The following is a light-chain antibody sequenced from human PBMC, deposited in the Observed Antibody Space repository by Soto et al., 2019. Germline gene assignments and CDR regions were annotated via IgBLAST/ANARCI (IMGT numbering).Light chain of an antibody. CDR3: QQYGSSPWT. Sequence: GTLSLSPGDRATLSCRASQSVSSSYLAWYQQKPGQAPRLLIYGASSRATGIPDRFSGSGSGTDFTLTISRLEPEDFAVYYCQQYGSSPWTFGQGTKV. V-gene: IGKV3-20*01. CDR1: QSVSSSY. CDR2: GAS. J-gene: IGKJ1*01.